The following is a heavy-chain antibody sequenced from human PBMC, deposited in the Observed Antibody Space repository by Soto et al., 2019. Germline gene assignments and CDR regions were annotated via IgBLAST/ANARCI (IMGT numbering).Heavy chain of an antibody. V-gene: IGHV4-39*01. Sequence: QLQLQESGPGLVKPAETLSLKCAVSGGSVSSGNYCWGWIRQPPGKGLEWIGNIYYNGDTYYSPSLKSRVTMSVDTAQNQFSLRLTSVTAADTAVYYCARRLMDNLNQGHAFDFWGQGTLVTVSS. CDR3: ARRLMDNLNQGHAFDF. D-gene: IGHD1-20*01. J-gene: IGHJ3*01. CDR2: IYYNGDT. CDR1: GGSVSSGNYC.